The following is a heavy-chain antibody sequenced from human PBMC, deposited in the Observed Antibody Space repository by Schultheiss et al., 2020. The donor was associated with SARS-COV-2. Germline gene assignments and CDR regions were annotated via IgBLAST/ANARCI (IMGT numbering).Heavy chain of an antibody. CDR2: IKTKTDGETT. J-gene: IGHJ4*02. Sequence: GGSLRLSCAASGFTFSNAWMSWVRQAPGKGLEWVGRIKTKTDGETTDHAAPVKGRFTVSRDDSKDTLYLQMNSLKTEDTAVYYCLTEIGPWYRVYWGQGSLVTVSS. CDR1: GFTFSNAW. V-gene: IGHV3-15*01. D-gene: IGHD6-13*01. CDR3: LTEIGPWYRVY.